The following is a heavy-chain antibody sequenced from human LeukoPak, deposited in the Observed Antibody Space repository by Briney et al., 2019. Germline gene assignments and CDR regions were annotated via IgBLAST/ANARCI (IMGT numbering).Heavy chain of an antibody. D-gene: IGHD4-17*01. Sequence: PSETLSLTCTVSGGSISSGSYYWSWIRQPAGEGLEWVGRIYTSGSTNYNPSLKSRVTISVDTCNNLSSSTLSSVTAADTAVYYCARDLGVTTGGDAFDIWGQGTMVTVSS. V-gene: IGHV4-61*02. CDR1: GGSISSGSYY. CDR3: ARDLGVTTGGDAFDI. CDR2: IYTSGST. J-gene: IGHJ3*02.